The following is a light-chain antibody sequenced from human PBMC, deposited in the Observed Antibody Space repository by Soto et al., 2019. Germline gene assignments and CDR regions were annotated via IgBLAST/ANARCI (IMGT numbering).Light chain of an antibody. CDR3: QQLNSYVFA. J-gene: IGKJ3*01. CDR1: QDVSRY. V-gene: IGKV1-9*01. CDR2: AAS. Sequence: DIQLTPSPSFLSASVGDRVTITCRASQDVSRYLAWYQQKPGKAPNLLIYAASTLRSGVPSRFSGSGSETECTFTISSRQTEDFATYYCQQLNSYVFAFGPGTKVYIK.